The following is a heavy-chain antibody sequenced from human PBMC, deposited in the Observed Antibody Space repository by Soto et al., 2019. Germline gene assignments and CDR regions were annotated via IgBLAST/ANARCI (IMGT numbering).Heavy chain of an antibody. CDR1: GFTFSSFA. V-gene: IGHV3-23*01. J-gene: IGHJ6*02. CDR2: ISGSADST. CDR3: AKTRGAMVYAISVYGMDV. D-gene: IGHD2-8*01. Sequence: PGGSLRLSCAASGFTFSSFALNWVRQAPGKGLEWVSIISGSADSTFYADSVKGRFTISRDNSKNMLYLQINSLRAEDTAVYYCAKTRGAMVYAISVYGMDVWGQGTTVTVSS.